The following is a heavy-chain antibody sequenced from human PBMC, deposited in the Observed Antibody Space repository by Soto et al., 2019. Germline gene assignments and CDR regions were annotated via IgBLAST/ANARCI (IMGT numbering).Heavy chain of an antibody. CDR2: IYYSGST. Sequence: QVQLQESGPGLVKPSQTLSLTCTVSGGSISSGGYYWSWIRQHPGKGLEWIGYIYYSGSTYYNPSLERRVTISVDKSKNQFSLKLSSVTAADTAVYYCARGGYGDANQLWHYWGQGTLVTVSS. CDR1: GGSISSGGYY. CDR3: ARGGYGDANQLWHY. J-gene: IGHJ4*02. D-gene: IGHD4-17*01. V-gene: IGHV4-31*03.